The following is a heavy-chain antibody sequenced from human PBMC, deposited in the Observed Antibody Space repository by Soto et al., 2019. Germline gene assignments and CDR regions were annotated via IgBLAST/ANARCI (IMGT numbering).Heavy chain of an antibody. CDR3: ARDGIAVADDSYYGLDV. CDR1: GYTFTSYD. J-gene: IGHJ6*02. V-gene: IGHV1-8*01. Sequence: ASVKVSCKASGYTFTSYDIHWVRQATGQGLEWMGWMNPNSGNTGYAQKFQGRVTMTTDTSTSTAYMELRSLRSDDTAVYYCARDGIAVADDSYYGLDVWGQGTTVTVSS. CDR2: MNPNSGNT. D-gene: IGHD6-19*01.